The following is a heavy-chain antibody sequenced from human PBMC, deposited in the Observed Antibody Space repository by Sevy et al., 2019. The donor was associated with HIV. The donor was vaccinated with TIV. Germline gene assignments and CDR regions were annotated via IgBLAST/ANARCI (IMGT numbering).Heavy chain of an antibody. D-gene: IGHD3-3*01. J-gene: IGHJ4*02. V-gene: IGHV3-30*04. CDR3: ARDGDYDFWSRYLFDY. CDR1: GFTFSSYA. CDR2: ISYDGSNK. Sequence: GGSLRLSCAASGFTFSSYAMHWVRQAPGKGLEWVAVISYDGSNKYYADSVKGRFTISRDNSKNTLYLQMNSLRAEDTAVYYCARDGDYDFWSRYLFDYWGQGTLVTVSS.